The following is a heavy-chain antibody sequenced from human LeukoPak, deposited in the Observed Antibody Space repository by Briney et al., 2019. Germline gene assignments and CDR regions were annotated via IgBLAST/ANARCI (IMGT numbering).Heavy chain of an antibody. CDR1: GFTFSNAW. Sequence: GGSLRLSCAASGFTFSNAWMSWVRQAPGKGLEWVSGINWNGGSTGYADSVKGRFTISRDNSKNTLYLQMNSLRAEDTAVYYCARDLVVVAATTFDYWGQGTLVTVSS. J-gene: IGHJ4*02. CDR2: INWNGGST. V-gene: IGHV3-20*04. CDR3: ARDLVVVAATTFDY. D-gene: IGHD2-15*01.